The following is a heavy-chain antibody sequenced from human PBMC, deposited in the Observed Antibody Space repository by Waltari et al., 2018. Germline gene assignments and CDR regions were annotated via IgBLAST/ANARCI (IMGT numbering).Heavy chain of an antibody. D-gene: IGHD2-21*01. CDR1: GLTFGGYL. CDR2: IKKDGGEK. J-gene: IGHJ4*02. V-gene: IGHV3-7*01. CDR3: ARDRGYCGGDCYKNLDS. Sequence: EVQLVGSGGGLVRPGGSLRLSCAAFGLTFGGYLMTCVRQAPGKGLEWVANIKKDGGEKYYVDSVKGRFTVSRDNAKNSLYLQMSSLRAEDTAVYYCARDRGYCGGDCYKNLDSWGQGTLVAVSS.